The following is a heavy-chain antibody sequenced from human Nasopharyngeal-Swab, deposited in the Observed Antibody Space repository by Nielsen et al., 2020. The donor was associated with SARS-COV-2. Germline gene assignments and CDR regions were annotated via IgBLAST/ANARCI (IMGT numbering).Heavy chain of an antibody. V-gene: IGHV4-61*02. J-gene: IGHJ4*02. Sequence: SETLSLPCTFSRVSISRGSYYWSWIRPPAGKGLEWIGRFYTSGSTTYNPSLKSRVTISVDTSKNQLSLKLSSVTAADTAVYYWASSGSYLGADYWGQRTLVTVSS. CDR2: FYTSGST. D-gene: IGHD1-26*01. CDR1: RVSISRGSYY. CDR3: ASSGSYLGADY.